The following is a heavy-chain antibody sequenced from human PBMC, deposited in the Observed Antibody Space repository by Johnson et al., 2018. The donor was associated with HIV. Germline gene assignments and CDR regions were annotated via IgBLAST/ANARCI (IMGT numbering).Heavy chain of an antibody. D-gene: IGHD3-22*01. Sequence: EVQLVESGGVVVQPGGSLRLSCAVSGFTFDDYAMHWVRQPPGKGLEWVSLISWDGNSTYYADSVKGSFTISRDNSKNTVYLQMNSLRVEDTAVYFCARADDSSGYYYFFGAFDIWGQGTIVTVSS. CDR3: ARADDSSGYYYFFGAFDI. V-gene: IGHV3-43D*03. CDR1: GFTFDDYA. CDR2: ISWDGNST. J-gene: IGHJ3*02.